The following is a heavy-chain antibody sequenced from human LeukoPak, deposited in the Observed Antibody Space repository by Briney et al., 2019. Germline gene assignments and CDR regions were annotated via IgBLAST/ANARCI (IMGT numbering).Heavy chain of an antibody. CDR2: ISGSGGST. CDR1: GFTFSSYA. V-gene: IGHV3-23*01. J-gene: IGHJ5*02. Sequence: PGGSMRLSCAASGFTFSSYAMSWVRQAPGKGLEWVSAISGSGGSTYYADSVKGRFTISRDNSKNTLYLQMNSLRAEDTAVYYCAKSGDRYDFWSGYSYNWFDPWGQGTLVTVSS. CDR3: AKSGDRYDFWSGYSYNWFDP. D-gene: IGHD3-3*01.